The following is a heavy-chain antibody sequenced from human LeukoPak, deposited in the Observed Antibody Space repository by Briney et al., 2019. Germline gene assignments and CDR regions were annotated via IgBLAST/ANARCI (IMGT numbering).Heavy chain of an antibody. Sequence: SETLSLTCTVSGGSISNYYWSWIRQPAGKGLEWIGRFYTRGSTNYNPSLKSRVTISVDTSKNQFSLKLSSVTAADTAVYYCARDQGNWFDPWGQGTLVTVSS. CDR2: FYTRGST. V-gene: IGHV4-4*07. CDR3: ARDQGNWFDP. J-gene: IGHJ5*02. CDR1: GGSISNYY.